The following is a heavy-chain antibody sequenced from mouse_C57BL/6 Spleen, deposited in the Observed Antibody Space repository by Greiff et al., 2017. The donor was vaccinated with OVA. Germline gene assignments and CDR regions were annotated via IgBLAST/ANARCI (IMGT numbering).Heavy chain of an antibody. Sequence: EVMLVESGGGLVKPGGSLKLSCAASGFTFSSYAMSWVRQTPEKRLEWVATISDGGSYTYYPDNVKGRFTISRDNAKNNLYLQMSHLKSEDTAMYYCARDRGTTVAGSYWYFDVWGTGTTVTVSS. V-gene: IGHV5-4*01. D-gene: IGHD1-1*01. CDR2: ISDGGSYT. CDR3: ARDRGTTVAGSYWYFDV. CDR1: GFTFSSYA. J-gene: IGHJ1*03.